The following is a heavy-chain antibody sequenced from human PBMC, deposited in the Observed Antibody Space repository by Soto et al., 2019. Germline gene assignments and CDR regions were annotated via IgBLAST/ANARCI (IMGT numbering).Heavy chain of an antibody. D-gene: IGHD3-9*01. V-gene: IGHV4-59*01. CDR2: IYYSGST. J-gene: IGHJ3*02. CDR1: GGSISSYY. Sequence: QVQLQESGPGLVKPSETLSLTCTVSGGSISSYYWSWIRQPPGKGLEWIGYIYYSGSTNYNPSLKSRVTISVDTSKNLCSLKLSSVTAADTAVYYCARALILTGYYIHDAFDIWGQGTMVTVSS. CDR3: ARALILTGYYIHDAFDI.